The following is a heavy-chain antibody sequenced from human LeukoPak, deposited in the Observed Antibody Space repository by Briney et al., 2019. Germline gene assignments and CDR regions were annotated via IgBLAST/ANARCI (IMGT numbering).Heavy chain of an antibody. CDR1: GFTFSSYE. J-gene: IGHJ4*02. CDR3: ASVYSSSWRDY. CDR2: ISSSSSTI. V-gene: IGHV3-48*01. D-gene: IGHD6-13*01. Sequence: PGGSLRLSCAASGFTFSSYEMNWVRQAPGKGLEWVSYISSSSSTIYYADSVKGRFTISRDNAKNSLYLQMNSLRAEDTAVYYCASVYSSSWRDYWGQGTLVTVSS.